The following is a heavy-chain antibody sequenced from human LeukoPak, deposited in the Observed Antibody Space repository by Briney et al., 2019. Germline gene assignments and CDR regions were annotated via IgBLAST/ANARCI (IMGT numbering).Heavy chain of an antibody. Sequence: PGGSLRLSCAASGFTFSSYAMSWVRQAPGKGLEWVSAISGSGSTIYYADSVKGRFTISRDNAKNSLYLQMNSLRAEDTAVYYCARVTNTVVTPDAFDIWGQGTMVTVSS. J-gene: IGHJ3*02. D-gene: IGHD4-23*01. CDR3: ARVTNTVVTPDAFDI. CDR1: GFTFSSYA. V-gene: IGHV3-23*01. CDR2: ISGSGSTI.